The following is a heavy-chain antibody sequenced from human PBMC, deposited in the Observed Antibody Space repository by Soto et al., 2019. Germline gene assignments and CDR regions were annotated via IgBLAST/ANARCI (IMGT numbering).Heavy chain of an antibody. CDR2: IYSGGST. V-gene: IGHV3-66*01. D-gene: IGHD6-19*01. J-gene: IGHJ3*02. CDR1: GFTVSSNY. Sequence: GGSLRLSCAASGFTVSSNYMSWVRQAPGKGLEWVSVIYSGGSTYYADSVKGRFTISRDNSKNTLYLQMNSLRAEDTAVYYCARGGAVAEDDAFDIWGQGTMVTVS. CDR3: ARGGAVAEDDAFDI.